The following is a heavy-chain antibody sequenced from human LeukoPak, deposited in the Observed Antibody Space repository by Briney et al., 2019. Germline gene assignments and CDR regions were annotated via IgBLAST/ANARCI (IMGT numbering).Heavy chain of an antibody. J-gene: IGHJ4*02. D-gene: IGHD3-3*01. V-gene: IGHV1-2*02. CDR3: ARDPFNDYDFWRGYSYYFDY. CDR1: GGTFSSNA. Sequence: ASVKVSCKASGGTFSSNAISWVRQAPGQGLEWMGWINPNSGGTNYAQRFQGRVTMTGDTSISTVYMEVSRLTSDDTAVYYCARDPFNDYDFWRGYSYYFDYWGQGTLVIVSS. CDR2: INPNSGGT.